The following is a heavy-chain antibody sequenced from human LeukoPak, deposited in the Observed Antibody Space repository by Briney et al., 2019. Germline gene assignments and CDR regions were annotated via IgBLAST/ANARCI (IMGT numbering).Heavy chain of an antibody. CDR1: GGSISSNY. CDR2: IYYSGST. D-gene: IGHD1-7*01. Sequence: SETLSLTCTVSGGSISSNYWSWIRQPPGKGLEWIGYIYYSGSTNYNPSLKSRVTISVDTSKNQFSLKLSSVTAADTAVYYCARKELTFFDYWGQGTLVTVSS. J-gene: IGHJ4*02. CDR3: ARKELTFFDY. V-gene: IGHV4-59*08.